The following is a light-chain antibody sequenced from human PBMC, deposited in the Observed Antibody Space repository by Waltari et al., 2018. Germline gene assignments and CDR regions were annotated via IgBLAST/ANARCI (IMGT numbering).Light chain of an antibody. J-gene: IGLJ2*01. CDR1: SSDVWKYNL. V-gene: IGLV2-23*02. Sequence: QSALTQPASVAGSPGQSLTISCTGTSSDVWKYNLVSWYQQHPDKVPKVMIYEVTKRPSGVSHRFPGSNSGNKASVTISGLQAEAEADYYCCSYAGSGIVTFGGGTKLPVL. CDR2: EVT. CDR3: CSYAGSGIVT.